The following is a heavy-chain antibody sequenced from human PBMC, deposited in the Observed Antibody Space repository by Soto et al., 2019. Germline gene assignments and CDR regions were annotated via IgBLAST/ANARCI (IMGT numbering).Heavy chain of an antibody. CDR2: INPNSGGT. J-gene: IGHJ6*02. V-gene: IGHV1-2*04. CDR3: ARGSYVVVVAARGYYYGMDV. D-gene: IGHD2-15*01. CDR1: GGTFSSYA. Sequence: ASVKVSCKASGGTFSSYAISWVRQAPGQGLEWMGWINPNSGGTNYAQKFQGWVTMTRDTSISTAYMELSRLRSDDTAVYYCARGSYVVVVAARGYYYGMDVWGQGTTVTVS.